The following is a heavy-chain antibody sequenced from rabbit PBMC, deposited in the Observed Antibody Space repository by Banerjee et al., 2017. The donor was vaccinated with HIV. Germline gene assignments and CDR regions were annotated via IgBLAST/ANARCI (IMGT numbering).Heavy chain of an antibody. CDR1: GIDFSSYY. CDR2: IYNGDGST. D-gene: IGHD1-1*01. CDR3: ARDGGSGGYTYFNL. J-gene: IGHJ4*01. V-gene: IGHV1S47*01. Sequence: QEQLVESGGGLVQPGGSLTLTCTASGIDFSSYYYMCWVRQAPGKGPEWIASIYNGDGSTYYASWVNGRFSISRSTSLNTVTLQMTSLTAADTATYFCARDGGSGGYTYFNLWGQGTLVTVS.